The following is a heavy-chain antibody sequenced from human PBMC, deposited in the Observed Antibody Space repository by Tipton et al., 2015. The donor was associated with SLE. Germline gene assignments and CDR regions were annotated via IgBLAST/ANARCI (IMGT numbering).Heavy chain of an antibody. D-gene: IGHD3-22*01. CDR3: ARYYYDSSGSWAFDI. V-gene: IGHV4-39*07. CDR1: GGSISISSYY. CDR2: IYYSGST. Sequence: TLSLTCTVSGGSISISSYYWGWIRQPPGKGLEWIGSIYYSGSTYYNPSLKSRVTISVDTSKNQFSLKLSSVTAADTAVYYCARYYYDSSGSWAFDIWGQGTMVTVSS. J-gene: IGHJ3*02.